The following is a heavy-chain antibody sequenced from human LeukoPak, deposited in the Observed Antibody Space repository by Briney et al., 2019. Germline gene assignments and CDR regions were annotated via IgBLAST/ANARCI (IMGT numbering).Heavy chain of an antibody. Sequence: ASVKVSRKASGYTFTSYGISWVRQAPGQGLEWLGWISAYNCNTNYAHKLQGRVNMTTETSTSTAYMELRSLRTDDTVVYCCARDRGYIDVWGKGTTVTVSS. CDR2: ISAYNCNT. J-gene: IGHJ6*03. CDR1: GYTFTSYG. CDR3: ARDRGYIDV. V-gene: IGHV1-18*01.